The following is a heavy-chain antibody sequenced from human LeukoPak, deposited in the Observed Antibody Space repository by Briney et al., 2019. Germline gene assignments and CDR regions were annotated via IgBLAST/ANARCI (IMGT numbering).Heavy chain of an antibody. V-gene: IGHV3-20*01. CDR2: INWNGGST. J-gene: IGHJ3*02. Sequence: PGGSLRLSCAASGFTFDDYGMSWVRQAPGKGLEWVSGINWNGGSTGYADSVKGRFTISRDNAKNSLYLQMNSLRAEDTALYHCARGGQPIPWRGDAFDIWGQGTMVTVSS. D-gene: IGHD3-3*01. CDR1: GFTFDDYG. CDR3: ARGGQPIPWRGDAFDI.